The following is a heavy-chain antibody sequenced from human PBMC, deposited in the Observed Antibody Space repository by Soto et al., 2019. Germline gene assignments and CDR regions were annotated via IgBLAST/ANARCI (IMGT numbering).Heavy chain of an antibody. D-gene: IGHD2-2*01. CDR3: ARDTLVVPAARIPYGMDV. J-gene: IGHJ6*02. V-gene: IGHV1-18*04. Sequence: QVQLVQSGAEVKKPGASVKVSCKASGYTFTSYGISWVRQAPGQGLEWMGWISAYNGNTNYAQKLQGRVTMTTDTATSTAYMELRSLRSDDTAVYYCARDTLVVPAARIPYGMDVWGQGTTVTVSS. CDR2: ISAYNGNT. CDR1: GYTFTSYG.